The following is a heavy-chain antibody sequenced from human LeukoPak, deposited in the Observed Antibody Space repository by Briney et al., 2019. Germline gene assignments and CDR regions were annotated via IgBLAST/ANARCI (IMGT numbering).Heavy chain of an antibody. CDR2: IYYSGST. CDR3: ARDVGASNFDY. D-gene: IGHD1-26*01. CDR1: GGSISSYY. J-gene: IGHJ4*02. Sequence: PSETLSLTCTVSGGSISSYYWSWIRQPPGKGLEWIGYIYYSGSTNYNPSLKSRVTISVDTSKNQFSLKLSSVTAADTAVYYCARDVGASNFDYWGQGILVTVSS. V-gene: IGHV4-59*01.